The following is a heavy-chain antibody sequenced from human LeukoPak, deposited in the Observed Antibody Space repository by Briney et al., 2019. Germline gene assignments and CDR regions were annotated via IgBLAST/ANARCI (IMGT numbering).Heavy chain of an antibody. Sequence: SETLSLTCTVSGVSVSSGTYYWSWIRQPPGKGLERIGYIYYSGSTNYNPSLKSRVTISVDTSKNQFSLKLRSVTAADTAVYCCARDRARGNSNPYFDYWGQGTLVTVSS. CDR3: ARDRARGNSNPYFDY. D-gene: IGHD4-11*01. CDR2: IYYSGST. J-gene: IGHJ4*02. V-gene: IGHV4-61*01. CDR1: GVSVSSGTYY.